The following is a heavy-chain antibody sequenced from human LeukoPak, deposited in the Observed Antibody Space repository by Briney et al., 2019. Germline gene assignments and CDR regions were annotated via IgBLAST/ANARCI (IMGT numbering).Heavy chain of an antibody. J-gene: IGHJ4*02. V-gene: IGHV3-7*04. Sequence: PGGSLRLSCAAFGFTFSSHWMTWVRQAPGKGLEWVANLKEDGSEKYYVDSVKGRFTISRDNAKNSLYLQMNSLRGDDTAVYYCARGVYYFDYWGQGTLVTVSS. CDR2: LKEDGSEK. CDR3: ARGVYYFDY. CDR1: GFTFSSHW.